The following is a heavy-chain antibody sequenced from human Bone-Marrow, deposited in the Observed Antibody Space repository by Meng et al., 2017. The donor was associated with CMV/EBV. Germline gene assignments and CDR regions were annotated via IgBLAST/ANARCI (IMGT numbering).Heavy chain of an antibody. CDR1: RSTFSRYS. D-gene: IGHD3-3*01. CDR2: ISYDGDNK. V-gene: IGHV3-30*04. J-gene: IGHJ4*02. Sequence: GGSLRLSCAASRSTFSRYSMHWVRQAPGKGLEWVAVISYDGDNKHYADSVKGRFTVSRDNAKNTLYLQMNSLRTEDTAIYYCARAKDDFWSGFDYWGQGTLVTVSS. CDR3: ARAKDDFWSGFDY.